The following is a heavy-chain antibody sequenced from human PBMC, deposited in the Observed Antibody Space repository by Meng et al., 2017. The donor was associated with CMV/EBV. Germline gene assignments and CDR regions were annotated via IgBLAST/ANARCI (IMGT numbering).Heavy chain of an antibody. V-gene: IGHV3-66*01. D-gene: IGHD2-21*01. CDR2: IYGSGNT. Sequence: EMQLLGSVGRLGQPGGSLRLSCTASGFTVSSNYMSWVRQAPGKVLEWISIIYGSGNTYYGDSVKGRFTISRDNSKNTLYLQMNSLRAEDTAVYYCAREIPQAWGYRGQGTLVTVSS. CDR1: GFTVSSNY. J-gene: IGHJ4*02. CDR3: AREIPQAWGY.